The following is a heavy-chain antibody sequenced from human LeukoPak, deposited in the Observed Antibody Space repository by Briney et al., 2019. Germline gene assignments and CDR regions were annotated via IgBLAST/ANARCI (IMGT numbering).Heavy chain of an antibody. CDR1: GYTFTSYD. V-gene: IGHV1-8*01. D-gene: IGHD1-26*01. J-gene: IGHJ5*02. CDR2: MNPNSGNT. Sequence: GASVKVSCKXSGYTFTSYDINWVRQATGQGLERMGWMNPNSGNTGYAQKFQGRVTMTRNTSISTAYMELSSLRSEDTAVYYCARGPVIVGATRQNWFDPWGQGTLVTVSS. CDR3: ARGPVIVGATRQNWFDP.